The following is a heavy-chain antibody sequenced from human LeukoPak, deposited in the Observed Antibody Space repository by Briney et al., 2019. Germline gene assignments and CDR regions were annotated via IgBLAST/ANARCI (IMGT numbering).Heavy chain of an antibody. D-gene: IGHD6-19*01. J-gene: IGHJ3*02. CDR3: ARDRRADSSGWYGFDI. Sequence: GASVKVSCKASGYTFTAYYIQWVRQVPGQGLEWMGWINPSSGGTVYAQKFKGRVTMTRDTSSSTAYMELSSLRSDDTAVYYCARDRRADSSGWYGFDIWGQGTMVTVSS. V-gene: IGHV1-2*02. CDR1: GYTFTAYY. CDR2: INPSSGGT.